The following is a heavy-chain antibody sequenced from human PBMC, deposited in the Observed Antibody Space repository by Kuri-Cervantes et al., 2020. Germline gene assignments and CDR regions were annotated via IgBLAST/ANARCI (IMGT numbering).Heavy chain of an antibody. CDR2: IYYSGST. CDR1: GGSISSSSYY. CDR3: ARHAHYYDSSGKRNWYFDL. D-gene: IGHD3-22*01. V-gene: IGHV4-39*01. Sequence: SETLSLTCTVSGGSISSSSYYWGWIRQPPGKGLEWIGSIYYSGSTYYNPSLKSRVTISVDTSKNQFSLKLSSVTAADTAVYYCARHAHYYDSSGKRNWYFDLWGRGTLVTVSS. J-gene: IGHJ2*01.